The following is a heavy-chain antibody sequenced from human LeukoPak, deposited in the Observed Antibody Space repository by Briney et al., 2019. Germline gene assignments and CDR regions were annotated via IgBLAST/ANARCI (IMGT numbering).Heavy chain of an antibody. CDR3: AKWGDFDVLTGYYVPDF. D-gene: IGHD3-9*01. CDR1: GFTFSIYA. V-gene: IGHV3-23*01. Sequence: GGSLRLSCAASGFTFSIYAMSWVRQAPGKELEWVSAITGSGGNTYYADSVKGRFTISRDNSKNTLYLQMNSLRDEDTAVYYCAKWGDFDVLTGYYVPDFWGQGTLVTVSS. CDR2: ITGSGGNT. J-gene: IGHJ4*02.